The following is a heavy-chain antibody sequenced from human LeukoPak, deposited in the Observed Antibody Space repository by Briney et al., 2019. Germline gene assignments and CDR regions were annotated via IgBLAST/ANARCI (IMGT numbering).Heavy chain of an antibody. CDR2: IIPIFGTA. J-gene: IGHJ4*02. D-gene: IGHD1-20*01. CDR3: ARDLNWNLDY. V-gene: IGHV1-69*13. CDR1: GGTFSSYA. Sequence: ASVKVSCKASGGTFSSYAISWVRQAPGRGLEWMGGIIPIFGTANYAQKFQGRVTITADESTSTAYMELSSLRSEDTAVYYCARDLNWNLDYWGQGTLVTVSS.